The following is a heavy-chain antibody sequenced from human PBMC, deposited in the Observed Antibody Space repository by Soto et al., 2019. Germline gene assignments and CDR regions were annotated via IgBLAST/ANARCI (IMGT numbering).Heavy chain of an antibody. CDR2: IYYSGST. J-gene: IGHJ6*02. V-gene: IGHV4-39*01. D-gene: IGHD2-15*01. Sequence: XGTLSLPCTVSGGSISSSSYYWGWIRQPPGKGLEWIGSIYYSGSTYYNPSLKSRVTISVDTSKNQFSLKLSSVTAADTAVYYCARLKGYCSGASCYSPYYYYGMDVWGQGTTVTV. CDR3: ARLKGYCSGASCYSPYYYYGMDV. CDR1: GGSISSSSYY.